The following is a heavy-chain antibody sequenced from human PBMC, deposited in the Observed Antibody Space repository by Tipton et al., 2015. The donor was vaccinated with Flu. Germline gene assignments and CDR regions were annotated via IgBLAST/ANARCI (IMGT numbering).Heavy chain of an antibody. J-gene: IGHJ3*02. CDR3: SGTQGTFDI. D-gene: IGHD1-26*01. CDR2: IYSGGST. CDR1: GFTFSDYW. Sequence: GSLRLSCAASGFTFSDYWMSWARQAPGKGLEWVSVIYSGGSTYYADSVKGRFTISRDNSKNTLYLQMNSLRAEDTAVYYCSGTQGTFDIWGQGTMVTVSS. V-gene: IGHV3-53*01.